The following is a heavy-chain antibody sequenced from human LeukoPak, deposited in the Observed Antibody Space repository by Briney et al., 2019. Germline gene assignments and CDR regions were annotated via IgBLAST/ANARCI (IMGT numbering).Heavy chain of an antibody. D-gene: IGHD3-10*01. CDR3: ARDKNYYGSGSPSLDAFDI. CDR1: GFPFSRSW. J-gene: IGHJ3*02. CDR2: IKEDGSKL. V-gene: IGHV3-33*08. Sequence: PGRSLRLSCAASGFPFSRSWMHWVRQAPGKGLQWVAHIKEDGSKLYYVDSVMGRFTISKDSSKNTLYLHMNSLRAEDTAVYYCARDKNYYGSGSPSLDAFDIWGQGTMVTVSS.